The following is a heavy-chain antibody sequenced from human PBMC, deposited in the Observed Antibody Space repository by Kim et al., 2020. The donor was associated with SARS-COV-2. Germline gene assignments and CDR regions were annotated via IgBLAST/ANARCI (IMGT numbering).Heavy chain of an antibody. D-gene: IGHD3-9*01. CDR2: IIPIFGTA. CDR3: AREDDILTGLGMDV. CDR1: GGTFSSYA. J-gene: IGHJ6*02. V-gene: IGHV1-69*13. Sequence: SVKVSCKASGGTFSSYAISWVRQAPGQGLEWMGGIIPIFGTANYAQKFQGRVTITADESTSTAYMELSSLRSEDTAVYYCAREDDILTGLGMDVWGQGTTVTVSS.